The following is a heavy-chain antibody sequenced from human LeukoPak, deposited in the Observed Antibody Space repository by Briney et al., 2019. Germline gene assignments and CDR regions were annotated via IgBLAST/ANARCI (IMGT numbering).Heavy chain of an antibody. J-gene: IGHJ4*02. CDR1: GYSISSGYY. CDR3: ARAGDYRGGLDY. CDR2: IYYSGST. Sequence: SETLSLTCTVSGYSISSGYYWGWIRQPPGKGLEWIGYIYYSGSTNYNPSLRSRVTISVDTSKNQFSLKLSSVTAADTAVYYCARAGDYRGGLDYWGQGTLVTVSS. D-gene: IGHD4-11*01. V-gene: IGHV4-61*01.